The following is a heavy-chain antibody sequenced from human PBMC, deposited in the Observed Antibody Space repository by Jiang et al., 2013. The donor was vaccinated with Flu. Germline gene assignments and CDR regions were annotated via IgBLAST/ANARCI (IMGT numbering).Heavy chain of an antibody. J-gene: IGHJ6*02. CDR1: GYTFTSYA. CDR3: ASLYCSGGSCYSDYYYYYGMDV. D-gene: IGHD2-15*01. CDR2: INAGNGNT. Sequence: SCKASGYTFTSYAMHWVRQAPGQRLEWMGWINAGNGNTKYSQKFQGRVTITRDTSASTAYMELSSLRSEDTAVYYCASLYCSGGSCYSDYYYYYGMDVWGQGTTVTVSS. V-gene: IGHV1-3*01.